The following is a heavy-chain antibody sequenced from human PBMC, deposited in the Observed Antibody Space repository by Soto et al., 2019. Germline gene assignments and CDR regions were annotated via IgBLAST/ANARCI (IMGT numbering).Heavy chain of an antibody. V-gene: IGHV1-8*01. CDR1: GYTFTSYD. CDR3: ARRLVAVASTVGY. D-gene: IGHD6-19*01. Sequence: ASVRVSCKASGYTFTSYDIYWVRQATGQGLEWMGWMDPDSVTTGYAQKFQGRLIMTSNTSISTAYMELNSLTSEDTAVYYCARRLVAVASTVGYWGQGSPVTVSS. CDR2: MDPDSVTT. J-gene: IGHJ4*02.